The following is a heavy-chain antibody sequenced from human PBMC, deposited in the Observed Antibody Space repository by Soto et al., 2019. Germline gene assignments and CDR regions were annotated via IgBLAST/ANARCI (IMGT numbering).Heavy chain of an antibody. CDR1: GGSISSGGYY. V-gene: IGHV4-31*03. Sequence: QVQLQESGPGLVKPSQTLSLTCTVSGGSISSGGYYWSWIRQHPGKGLEWIGYIYYSGSTYYNPXLKSRVTISVXXSXNXXSLKLSSVTAADTAVYYCARDRGTGTLGDNDAFDIWGQGTMVTVSS. CDR2: IYYSGST. D-gene: IGHD3-10*01. CDR3: ARDRGTGTLGDNDAFDI. J-gene: IGHJ3*02.